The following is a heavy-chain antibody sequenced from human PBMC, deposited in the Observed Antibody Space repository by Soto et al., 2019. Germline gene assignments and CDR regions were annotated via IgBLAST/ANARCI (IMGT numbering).Heavy chain of an antibody. V-gene: IGHV4-4*07. CDR3: VRVGAVATNGGYFDY. CDR2: IYSSGTT. D-gene: IGHD1-26*01. J-gene: IGHJ4*02. Sequence: SETLSLTCKVSGGSISCYYWSWIRQSAGKGLEWIGSIYSSGTTAYSPSLRSRLTMSVDTSKNQFSLKVTSVTAADTAVYYCVRVGAVATNGGYFDYWGQGALVTVSS. CDR1: GGSISCYY.